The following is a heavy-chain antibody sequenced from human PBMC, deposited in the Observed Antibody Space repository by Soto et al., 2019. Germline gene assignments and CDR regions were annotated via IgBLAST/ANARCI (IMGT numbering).Heavy chain of an antibody. J-gene: IGHJ3*02. Sequence: EVQLVESGGGLVQPGRSLRLSCAASGFTFDDYAMHWVRQAPGKGLEWVSGISWNSGSIGYADSVKGRFTISRDNAKNSLYLQMNSLRAEDTALYYCAKDFVDTAMVFAFDIWGQGTMVTVSS. CDR1: GFTFDDYA. CDR2: ISWNSGSI. CDR3: AKDFVDTAMVFAFDI. V-gene: IGHV3-9*01. D-gene: IGHD5-18*01.